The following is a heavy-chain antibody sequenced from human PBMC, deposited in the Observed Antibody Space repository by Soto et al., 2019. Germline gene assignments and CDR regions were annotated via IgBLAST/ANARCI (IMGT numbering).Heavy chain of an antibody. V-gene: IGHV4-59*01. J-gene: IGHJ4*02. D-gene: IGHD2-2*01. CDR1: GGSISSYY. CDR3: ARGVEMAYFDY. Sequence: SETLPLTCTVSGGSISSYYWSWIRQPPGKGLEWIGYIYYSGSTNYNPSLKSRVTISVDTSKNQFSLKLSSVTAADTAVYYCARGVEMAYFDYWGQGTLVTVSS. CDR2: IYYSGST.